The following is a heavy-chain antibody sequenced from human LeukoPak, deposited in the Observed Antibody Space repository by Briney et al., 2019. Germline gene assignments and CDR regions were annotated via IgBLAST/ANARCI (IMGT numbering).Heavy chain of an antibody. D-gene: IGHD1-26*01. CDR1: GFTFSSYG. Sequence: QPGRSLRPSCAASGFTFSSYGMHWVRQAPGKGLEWVAVIWYDGSNKYYADSVKGRFTISRDNSKSTLYLQTNSLRAEDTAVYYCAKDQSGSSYYLDYWGQGTLVTVSS. CDR3: AKDQSGSSYYLDY. CDR2: IWYDGSNK. V-gene: IGHV3-33*06. J-gene: IGHJ4*02.